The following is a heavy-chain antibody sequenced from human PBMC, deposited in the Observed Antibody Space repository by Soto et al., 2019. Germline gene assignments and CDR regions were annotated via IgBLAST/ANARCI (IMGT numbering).Heavy chain of an antibody. CDR1: GGSISSSSYY. CDR3: ARSPSTPLRFLEWLFYFDY. Sequence: QLQLQESGPGLVKPSETLSLTCTVSGGSISSSSYYWGWIRQPPGKGLEWIGSIYYSGSTYYNPPLKSRVTISVDTSKNQFSLKLSSVTAADTAVYYCARSPSTPLRFLEWLFYFDYWGQGTLVTVSS. CDR2: IYYSGST. D-gene: IGHD3-3*01. J-gene: IGHJ4*02. V-gene: IGHV4-39*01.